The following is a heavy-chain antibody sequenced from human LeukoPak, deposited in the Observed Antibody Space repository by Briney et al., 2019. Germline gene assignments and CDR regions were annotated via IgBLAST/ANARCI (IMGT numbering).Heavy chain of an antibody. D-gene: IGHD6-19*01. V-gene: IGHV3-21*01. CDR2: ISRSSNYK. CDR1: GFTLSSYS. CDR3: ARDARVAVAGTSPESSDY. J-gene: IGHJ4*02. Sequence: GGSLRLSCAASGFTLSSYSMNWVRQAPGKGLEWVSSISRSSNYKYYADSVKGRFTISRDNAKNSLYLQMNSLRAEDTAVYYCARDARVAVAGTSPESSDYWGQGTLVTVSS.